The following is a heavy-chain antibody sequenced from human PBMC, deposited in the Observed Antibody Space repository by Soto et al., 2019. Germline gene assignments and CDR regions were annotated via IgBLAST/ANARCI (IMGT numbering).Heavy chain of an antibody. V-gene: IGHV4-31*03. CDR1: GGSVSSGDYY. CDR3: ARGRTHWYFDL. CDR2: IYYGGSP. J-gene: IGHJ2*01. Sequence: QVQLQESGPGLVKPSRTLSLTCTVSGGSVSSGDYYWSWIRQHPGKGLEWIGYIYYGGSPYYNPSLKSRVTISADTSKNQFSLRLSSATAADTAVYYCARGRTHWYFDLWGRGTLFTVFS.